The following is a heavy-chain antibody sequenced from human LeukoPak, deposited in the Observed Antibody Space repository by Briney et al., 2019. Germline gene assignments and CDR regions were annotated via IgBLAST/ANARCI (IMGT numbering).Heavy chain of an antibody. V-gene: IGHV3-30*02. CDR3: AKYSGSYNYYYYYMDV. J-gene: IGHJ6*03. CDR1: GFTFSSYS. Sequence: QTGGSLRLSCAASGFTFSSYSMNWVRQAPGKGLEWVAFIRYDGRNKYYADSVKGRFTISRDNSKNTLCLQMNSLRAEDTAVYYCAKYSGSYNYYYYYMDVWGKGTTVTISS. D-gene: IGHD1-26*01. CDR2: IRYDGRNK.